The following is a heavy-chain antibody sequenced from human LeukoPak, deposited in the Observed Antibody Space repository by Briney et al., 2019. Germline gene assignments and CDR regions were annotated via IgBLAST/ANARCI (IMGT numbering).Heavy chain of an antibody. J-gene: IGHJ4*02. CDR1: GYTFTSYG. D-gene: IGHD3-9*01. CDR3: ARERRYFDWPPDY. V-gene: IGHV1-18*01. Sequence: ASVTVSCKASGYTFTSYGISWVRQAPGQGLEWMGWISAYNGNTNYAQKLQGRVTMTTDTSTSTAYMELRRLRSDETAVYYWARERRYFDWPPDYWGQGTLVTVSS. CDR2: ISAYNGNT.